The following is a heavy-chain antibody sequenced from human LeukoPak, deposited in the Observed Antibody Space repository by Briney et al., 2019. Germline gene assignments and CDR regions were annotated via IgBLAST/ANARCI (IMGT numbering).Heavy chain of an antibody. J-gene: IGHJ4*02. D-gene: IGHD6-19*01. CDR1: GFTFSSYA. CDR3: AKAKAIAVAGLDYYFDY. V-gene: IGHV3-23*01. Sequence: GGSLRLSCAASGFTFSSYAMTWVRQAPGKGLEWVSTISGSGGSTYYADSVKGRFTISRDNSKNTLYLQINSLRVEDTAIYYCAKAKAIAVAGLDYYFDYWGQGTLVTVSS. CDR2: ISGSGGST.